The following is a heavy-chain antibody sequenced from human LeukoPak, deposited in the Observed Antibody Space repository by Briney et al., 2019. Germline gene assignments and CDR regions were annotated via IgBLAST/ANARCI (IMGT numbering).Heavy chain of an antibody. V-gene: IGHV3-21*01. D-gene: IGHD4-17*01. CDR2: ISSSSSYI. J-gene: IGHJ4*02. CDR1: GFTFSSYS. CDR3: ARDLYGDYGLDY. Sequence: GGSLRLSCAASGFTFSSYSMNWVRQAPGKGLEWVSSISSSSSYIYYADSVKGRFTISRDHAKHSLYLQMDSLRAEDTAVYYCARDLYGDYGLDYWGQGTLVTVSS.